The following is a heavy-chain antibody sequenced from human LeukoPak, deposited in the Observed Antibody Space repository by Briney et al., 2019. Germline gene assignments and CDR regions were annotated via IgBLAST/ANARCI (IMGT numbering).Heavy chain of an antibody. J-gene: IGHJ5*02. D-gene: IGHD2-2*02. CDR2: IYHSGST. Sequence: SETLSLTCAVSGGSISSGGYSWSWIRQPPGKGLEWIGYIYHSGSTYYNPSLKSRVTISVDRSKNQFSLKLSSVTAADTAVYYCARDGSHGYCSSTSCYIDPWGQGTLVTVSS. CDR3: ARDGSHGYCSSTSCYIDP. CDR1: GGSISSGGYS. V-gene: IGHV4-30-2*01.